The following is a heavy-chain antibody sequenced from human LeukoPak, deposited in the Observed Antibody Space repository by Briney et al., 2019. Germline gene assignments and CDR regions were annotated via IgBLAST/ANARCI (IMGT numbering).Heavy chain of an antibody. CDR2: IIPILGIA. Sequence: AVKFSCKASGGTFSSYAISWVRQAPGQGLEWMGRIIPILGIANYAQKFQGRVTITADKSTSTAHMELSSLRSEDTAVYYCASTGPGDTGYFDYWGQGTVVTVSS. CDR1: GGTFSSYA. D-gene: IGHD7-27*01. V-gene: IGHV1-69*04. J-gene: IGHJ4*02. CDR3: ASTGPGDTGYFDY.